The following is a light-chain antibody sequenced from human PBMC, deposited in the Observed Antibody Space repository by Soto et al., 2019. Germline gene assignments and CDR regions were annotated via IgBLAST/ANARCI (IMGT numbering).Light chain of an antibody. Sequence: EIVMTQSPATLSVSPGERATLSCRASQSVSSNLAWYQQKPGQAPRLVIYGASTRATGIPARFSGSGSGTEFTLTISSLQSEDFAFYYCQQYNNWPLTFGGGTKVEIK. CDR3: QQYNNWPLT. CDR2: GAS. V-gene: IGKV3-15*01. CDR1: QSVSSN. J-gene: IGKJ4*01.